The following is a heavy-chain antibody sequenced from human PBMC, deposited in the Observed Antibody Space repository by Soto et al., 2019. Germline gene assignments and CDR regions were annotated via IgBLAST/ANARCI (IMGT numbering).Heavy chain of an antibody. J-gene: IGHJ5*02. CDR3: ARGSVPLRSNTGFDP. CDR1: GGTFRSYA. D-gene: IGHD3-3*01. CDR2: IIPIFGTT. V-gene: IGHV1-69*06. Sequence: AVNVSCKACGGTFRSYAIRWVRQAPGQGLEWMGGIIPIFGTTNYAQKFQGRVTITADKSTSTAYMELSSLRSEDTAVYYCARGSVPLRSNTGFDPWGQGTLVTVSS.